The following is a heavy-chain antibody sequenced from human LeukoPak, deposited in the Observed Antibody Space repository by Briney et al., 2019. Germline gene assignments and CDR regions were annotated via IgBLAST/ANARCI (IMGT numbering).Heavy chain of an antibody. V-gene: IGHV3-53*01. J-gene: IGHJ4*02. CDR3: ARYFYDSSGNPYFFDS. D-gene: IGHD3-22*01. CDR1: GLTVRSNY. Sequence: GSLRLSCTASGLTVRSNYMSWVRQAPGKGLEWVSVIYSGDSTYYADSVKGRFTISRDNSKNTVYLQMNSLRAEDTAVYYCARYFYDSSGNPYFFDSWGQGTLVTVSS. CDR2: IYSGDST.